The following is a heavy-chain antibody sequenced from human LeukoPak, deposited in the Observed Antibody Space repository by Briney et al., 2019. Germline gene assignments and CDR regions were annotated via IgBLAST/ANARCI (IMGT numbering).Heavy chain of an antibody. V-gene: IGHV4-59*01. CDR2: IYYSGYT. J-gene: IGHJ4*02. D-gene: IGHD6-19*01. Sequence: SSETLSLTCTVSGGSISSYYWSWIRQPPGKGLEWIGYIYYSGYTNYNPSLKSRVTISVDTSKNQFSLKLSSVTAADTAVYYCARDNGSGWTNFDYWGQGTLVTVSS. CDR3: ARDNGSGWTNFDY. CDR1: GGSISSYY.